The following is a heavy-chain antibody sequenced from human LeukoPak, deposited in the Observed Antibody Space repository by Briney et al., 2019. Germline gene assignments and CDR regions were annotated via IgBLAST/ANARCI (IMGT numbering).Heavy chain of an antibody. CDR1: GGSFSGYY. D-gene: IGHD2-2*01. Sequence: SETLSLTCAVYGGSFSGYYWSWIRQPPGKGLEWIGEISHSGSTNYNPSLKSRVTISVDTSKNQFSLKLSSVTAADTAVYYCARRYCTSTTCDAFDYWGQGTLVTVSS. CDR2: ISHSGST. V-gene: IGHV4-34*01. CDR3: ARRYCTSTTCDAFDY. J-gene: IGHJ4*02.